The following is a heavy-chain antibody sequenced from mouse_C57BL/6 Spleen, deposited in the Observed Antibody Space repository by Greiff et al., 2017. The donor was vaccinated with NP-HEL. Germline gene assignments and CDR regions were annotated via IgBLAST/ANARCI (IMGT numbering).Heavy chain of an antibody. D-gene: IGHD1-1*01. CDR1: GFTFSNYW. CDR2: IRLKSDNYAT. Sequence: EVKLEESGGGLVQPGGSMKLSCVASGFTFSNYWMNWVRQSPEKGLEWVAQIRLKSDNYATHYAESVKGRFTISRDDSKSSVYLQMNNLRAEDTGIYSCTSDYYGSSYGDYAMDYWGQGTSVTVSS. J-gene: IGHJ4*01. CDR3: TSDYYGSSYGDYAMDY. V-gene: IGHV6-3*01.